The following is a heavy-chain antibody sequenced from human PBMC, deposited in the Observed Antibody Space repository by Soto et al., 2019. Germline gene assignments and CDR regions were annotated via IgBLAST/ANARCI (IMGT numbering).Heavy chain of an antibody. CDR1: GYTFTGYY. D-gene: IGHD3-22*01. V-gene: IGHV1-2*04. CDR2: INPNSGGT. CDR3: ARGGYFDSSNYLDY. J-gene: IGHJ4*02. Sequence: ASVKVSCKASGYTFTGYYMHWVRQAPGQGLEWMGWINPNSGGTNYAQKFQGWVTMTRGTSISTAYMEMSRLRSEDTAVYYCARGGYFDSSNYLDYWGLGTLVTVSS.